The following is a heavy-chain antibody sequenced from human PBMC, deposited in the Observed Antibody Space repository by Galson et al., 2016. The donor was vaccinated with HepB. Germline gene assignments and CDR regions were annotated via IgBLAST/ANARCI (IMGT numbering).Heavy chain of an antibody. Sequence: CAISGDSVSSNSAAWTWIRQSPLRGLEWXXXTYXXXKXXXDYAXSVKSRISIHPDTSKNQFSLQLNSVTPEDTAVYYCARVRCSTFRCQNWFDPWGQGTLVTVSS. CDR3: ARVRCSTFRCQNWFDP. V-gene: IGHV6-1*01. D-gene: IGHD2/OR15-2a*01. CDR2: TYXXXKXXX. CDR1: GDSVSSNSAA. J-gene: IGHJ5*02.